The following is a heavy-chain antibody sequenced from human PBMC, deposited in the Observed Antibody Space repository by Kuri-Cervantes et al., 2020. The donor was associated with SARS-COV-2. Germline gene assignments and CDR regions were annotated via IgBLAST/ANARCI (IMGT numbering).Heavy chain of an antibody. J-gene: IGHJ4*02. Sequence: GESLKISCAASGFSFSNYAMTWVRQAPGKGLEWVAYVHGTRNIIYYADSVKGRFTVSRDNARNSLFLQMSSLRAEDTALYYCARDQRNANWDYWGQGTLVTVSS. CDR3: ARDQRNANWDY. CDR1: GFSFSNYA. CDR2: VHGTRNII. V-gene: IGHV3-48*01. D-gene: IGHD2-2*01.